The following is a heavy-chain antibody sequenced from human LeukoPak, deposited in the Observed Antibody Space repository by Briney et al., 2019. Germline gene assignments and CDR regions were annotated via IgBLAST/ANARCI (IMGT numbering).Heavy chain of an antibody. CDR3: ARTRGYSYGPAEHFDY. V-gene: IGHV4-59*01. CDR1: GGSISSYY. CDR2: IYYSGST. Sequence: SETLSLTCTVTGGSISSYYWSWIRQPPGKGLEWIGYIYYSGSTNYNPSLKSRVTISVDTSKNQFSLKLSSVTAADTAVYYCARTRGYSYGPAEHFDYWGQGTLVTVSS. J-gene: IGHJ4*02. D-gene: IGHD5-18*01.